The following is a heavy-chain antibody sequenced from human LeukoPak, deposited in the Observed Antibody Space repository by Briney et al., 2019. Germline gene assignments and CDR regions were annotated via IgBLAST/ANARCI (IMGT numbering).Heavy chain of an antibody. Sequence: SQTLSLTCTVSGGSISSGSYYWSWVRQPAGKGLEWIGRIYTSGSTNYNPSLKSRVTISVDTSKNQFSLKLSSVTAADTAVYYCARVSSSPEYYFDYWGQGTLVTVSS. CDR2: IYTSGST. CDR1: GGSISSGSYY. J-gene: IGHJ4*02. CDR3: ARVSSSPEYYFDY. V-gene: IGHV4-61*02. D-gene: IGHD6-13*01.